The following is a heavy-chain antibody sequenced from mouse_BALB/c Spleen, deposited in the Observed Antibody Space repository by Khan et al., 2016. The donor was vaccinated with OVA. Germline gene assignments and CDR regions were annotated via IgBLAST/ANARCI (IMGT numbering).Heavy chain of an antibody. D-gene: IGHD2-4*01. CDR1: GFIFSSYG. J-gene: IGHJ2*02. CDR2: INSNGGNT. Sequence: EVELVESGGGLVQPGGSLKLSCAASGFIFSSYGMSWVRQNSDKRLELVATINSNGGNTYYPDSVKGRFTISRDNAKNTLYMQMSSLKSEDTATYFCTGGDYVMFPDYFDYWGQGTSVTVSS. V-gene: IGHV5-6-3*01. CDR3: TGGDYVMFPDYFDY.